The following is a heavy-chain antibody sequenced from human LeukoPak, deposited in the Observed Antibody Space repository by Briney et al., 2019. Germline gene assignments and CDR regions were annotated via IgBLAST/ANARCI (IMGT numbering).Heavy chain of an antibody. CDR1: GGSISSSSYY. J-gene: IGHJ4*02. CDR3: ASSALWFGESPFDY. V-gene: IGHV4-39*07. D-gene: IGHD3-10*01. Sequence: SETLSLTCTVSGGSISSSSYYWVWIRQPPGKELEWIGSINYSGNTYYNPSVKSRVTISVDTSKNQFSLKLSSVAAADTAVYYCASSALWFGESPFDYWGQGTLVTVSS. CDR2: INYSGNT.